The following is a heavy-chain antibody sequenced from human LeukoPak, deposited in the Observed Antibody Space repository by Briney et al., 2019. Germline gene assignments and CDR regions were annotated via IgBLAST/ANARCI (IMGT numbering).Heavy chain of an antibody. CDR3: ARHSAAGDTRYFDY. CDR2: IYPGDSDI. Sequence: GESLKISCKGSGYSFTSYWIGWVRQMPGKGLEWMGTIYPGDSDIRHSPSFQGQVTTSADKSISTAYLQWSSLKASDNAMYFCARHSAAGDTRYFDYWGQGTLVTVSS. D-gene: IGHD3-16*01. CDR1: GYSFTSYW. J-gene: IGHJ4*02. V-gene: IGHV5-51*01.